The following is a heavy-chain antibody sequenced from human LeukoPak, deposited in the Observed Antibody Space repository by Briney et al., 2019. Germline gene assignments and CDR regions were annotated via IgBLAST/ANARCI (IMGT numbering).Heavy chain of an antibody. J-gene: IGHJ4*02. CDR2: INHRGST. CDR3: ARGRLEETTVTTTDDY. V-gene: IGHV4-34*01. Sequence: PSETLSLTCAVYGGSFSGYYWSWIRQPPGKGLEWIGEINHRGSTNYNPSLKSRVTISVDTSKNQFSLKLSSVTAADTAVYYCARGRLEETTVTTTDDYWGQGTLVTVSS. D-gene: IGHD4-17*01. CDR1: GGSFSGYY.